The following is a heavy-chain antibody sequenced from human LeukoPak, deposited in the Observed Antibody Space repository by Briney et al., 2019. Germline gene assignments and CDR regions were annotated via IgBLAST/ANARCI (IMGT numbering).Heavy chain of an antibody. CDR2: ISSSSSYI. V-gene: IGHV3-21*01. D-gene: IGHD6-13*01. J-gene: IGHJ4*02. Sequence: PGGSLRLSCAASGFTFSSYSMNWVRQAPGKGLEWVSSISSSSSYIYYADSVKGRFTISRDNSKNTLYLQMNSLRAEDTAVYYCAKDLEYRSNWSHCDYWGQGTLVTVSS. CDR3: AKDLEYRSNWSHCDY. CDR1: GFTFSSYS.